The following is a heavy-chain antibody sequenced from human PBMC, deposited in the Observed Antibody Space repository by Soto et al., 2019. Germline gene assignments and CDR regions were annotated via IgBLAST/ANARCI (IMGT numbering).Heavy chain of an antibody. CDR1: GEYISSGYY. V-gene: IGHV4-38-2*02. Sequence: SETLSLTCSVSGEYISSGYYWGWIRQPPGRGLEWIGSIYHNGKTYYNPSLKSRVTISVDTSKNQLSLKVSSVTAADTALYYCARDRMIVVNYGMDVWGQGTTVTVSS. J-gene: IGHJ6*02. D-gene: IGHD3-22*01. CDR3: ARDRMIVVNYGMDV. CDR2: IYHNGKT.